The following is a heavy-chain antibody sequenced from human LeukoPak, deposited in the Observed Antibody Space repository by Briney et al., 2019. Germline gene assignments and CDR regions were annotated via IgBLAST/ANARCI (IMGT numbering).Heavy chain of an antibody. CDR2: MSINGGRT. J-gene: IGHJ3*02. V-gene: IGHV3-64D*06. Sequence: GGSLRLSCSASGFTFSSYAMHWVRQAPGKGLEYVSAMSINGGRTYYADSVKGRFTISRDNSKNKLYLQMSSLRAEDTAVYYCVKDQGLWFGESDAFDIWGQGTMVTVSS. CDR3: VKDQGLWFGESDAFDI. D-gene: IGHD3-10*01. CDR1: GFTFSSYA.